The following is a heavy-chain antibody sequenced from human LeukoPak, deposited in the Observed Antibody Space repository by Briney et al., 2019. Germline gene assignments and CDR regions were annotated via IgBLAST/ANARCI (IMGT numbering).Heavy chain of an antibody. CDR2: ITDSGNEI. CDR1: RFIFSDYY. CDR3: ARLSHYAFDM. V-gene: IGHV3-11*01. Sequence: PGESLGLSCAPSRFIFSDYYMSWVRQAPGKGPEWVSYITDSGNEIYYADSVKGRFTISRDNAKNSLFLQMNSLRAEDTAVYYCARLSHYAFDMWGQGAVVTVSS. J-gene: IGHJ3*02.